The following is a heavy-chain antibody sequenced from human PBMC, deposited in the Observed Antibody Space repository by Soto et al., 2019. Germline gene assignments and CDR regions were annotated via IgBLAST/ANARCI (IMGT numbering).Heavy chain of an antibody. V-gene: IGHV4-59*08. D-gene: IGHD6-19*01. CDR2: IYYSGST. Sequence: SETLSLTCTVSGGSISSYYWSWIRQPPGKGLEWIGYIYYSGSTNYNPSLKSRVTISVDTSKNQFSLKLSSVTAADTAVYYCARHRAVAGRSYYYYGMDVWGQGTTVTVSS. CDR3: ARHRAVAGRSYYYYGMDV. J-gene: IGHJ6*02. CDR1: GGSISSYY.